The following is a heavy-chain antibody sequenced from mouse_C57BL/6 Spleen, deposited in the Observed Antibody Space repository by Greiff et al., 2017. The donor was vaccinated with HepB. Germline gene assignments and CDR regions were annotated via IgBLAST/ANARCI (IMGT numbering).Heavy chain of an antibody. CDR1: GYTFTSYW. J-gene: IGHJ2*01. D-gene: IGHD2-1*01. Sequence: QVQLQQPGAELVKPGASVKLSCKASGYTFTSYWMHWVKQRPGQGLEWIGMIHPNSGSTNYNEKFKSKATLTVDKSSSTAYMQLSSLTSEDSAVYYCATVYGNLNFDSWGQGTTLTVSS. CDR2: IHPNSGST. CDR3: ATVYGNLNFDS. V-gene: IGHV1-64*01.